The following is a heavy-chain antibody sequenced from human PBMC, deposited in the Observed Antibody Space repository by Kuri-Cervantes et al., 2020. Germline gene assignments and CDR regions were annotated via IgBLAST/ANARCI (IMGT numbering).Heavy chain of an antibody. Sequence: GESLKISCAASGFIGSSNYMSWVRQAPGKGLEWVSGISWNSGSIGYADSVKGRFTISRDNAKNSLYLQMNSLRAEDTAVYYCAIHRKAYYYDSSGRKNAFDIWGQGTMVTVSS. D-gene: IGHD3-22*01. J-gene: IGHJ3*02. CDR2: ISWNSGSI. V-gene: IGHV3-48*04. CDR1: GFIGSSNY. CDR3: AIHRKAYYYDSSGRKNAFDI.